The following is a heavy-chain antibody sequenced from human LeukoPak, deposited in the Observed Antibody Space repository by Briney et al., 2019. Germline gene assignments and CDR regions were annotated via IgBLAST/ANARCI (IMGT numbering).Heavy chain of an antibody. J-gene: IGHJ6*02. V-gene: IGHV3-49*04. CDR1: GFIFGDRA. Sequence: GGPLRLSCFASGFIFGDRAMSWVRQAPGKGLEWVGFIRSKAYGGTTEYAASVEGRFTISRDDSRGIAYLQMNSLKTEDTAFYYCTRGPILLWIHNGMDVWGPGTTVTVSS. CDR3: TRGPILLWIHNGMDV. CDR2: IRSKAYGGTT. D-gene: IGHD2/OR15-2a*01.